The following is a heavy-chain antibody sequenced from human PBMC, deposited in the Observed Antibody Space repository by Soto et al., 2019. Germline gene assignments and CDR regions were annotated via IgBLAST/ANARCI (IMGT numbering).Heavy chain of an antibody. Sequence: GGSLRLSCAASGFTFSSYAMSWVRQAPGKGLEWVSAISGSGGSTYYADSVKGRFTISRDNSKNTLYLQMNSLRAEDTAVYYCANTGGGMEVRGVIIDYWGQGTLVTVSS. CDR3: ANTGGGMEVRGVIIDY. CDR2: ISGSGGST. CDR1: GFTFSSYA. J-gene: IGHJ4*02. V-gene: IGHV3-23*01. D-gene: IGHD3-10*01.